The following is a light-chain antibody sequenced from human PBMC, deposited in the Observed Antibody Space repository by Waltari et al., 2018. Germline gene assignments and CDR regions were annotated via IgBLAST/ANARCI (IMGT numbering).Light chain of an antibody. CDR1: QSLLYNSNDKNY. CDR3: QQYYSRRT. Sequence: DIVLTQSPDSLAVSLGERVPINCKSSQSLLYNSNDKNYLAWYQQKPGQPPKLLFSWASTRHSGVPDRFSGSGSATAFTLTISSLQAEDVAVYYCQQYYSRRTFGQGTRVEIK. J-gene: IGKJ1*01. V-gene: IGKV4-1*01. CDR2: WAS.